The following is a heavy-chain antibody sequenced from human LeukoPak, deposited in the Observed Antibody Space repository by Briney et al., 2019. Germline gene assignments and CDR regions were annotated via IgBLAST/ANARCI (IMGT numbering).Heavy chain of an antibody. Sequence: ASVKVSCKASGYTFTTYAIHWVRQAPGQRLEWMGWIIAGTGITQYSQKFQGRVTFTRDTSANAAYMEVSSLRSEDTALYFCARTSGSGSFYTNWGQGTLVTVSS. J-gene: IGHJ4*02. CDR3: ARTSGSGSFYTN. D-gene: IGHD3-10*01. CDR2: IIAGTGIT. CDR1: GYTFTTYA. V-gene: IGHV1-3*01.